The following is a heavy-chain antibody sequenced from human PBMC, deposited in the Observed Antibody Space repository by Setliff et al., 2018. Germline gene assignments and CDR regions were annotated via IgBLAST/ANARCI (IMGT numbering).Heavy chain of an antibody. J-gene: IGHJ4*02. D-gene: IGHD2-8*02. V-gene: IGHV1-3*01. Sequence: ASVKVSCKASGYTSTTNALHWVRQAPGQSLEWMGWITAGNGDTKYSQKFQGRITITRDTSATTVHMELSSLRSDDTAVYYCARMSTSGPHYDYWGQGTLVTVSS. CDR1: GYTSTTNA. CDR3: ARMSTSGPHYDY. CDR2: ITAGNGDT.